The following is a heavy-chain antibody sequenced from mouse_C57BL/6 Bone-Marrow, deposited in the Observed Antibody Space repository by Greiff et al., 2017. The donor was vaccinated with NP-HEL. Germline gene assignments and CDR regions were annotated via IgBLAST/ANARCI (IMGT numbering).Heavy chain of an antibody. V-gene: IGHV1-69*01. CDR3: ARRVYYGNDWYFDV. CDR1: GSTFTSYW. CDR2: LDPSDSYP. J-gene: IGHJ1*03. D-gene: IGHD2-1*01. Sequence: VQLQPPGAELVMPGASVKLSCTASGSTFTSYWMPWVKQSPGPGLAWIGELDPSDSYPNYNQKFKGKSTLTVDKSSSTAYMQLSSLTSEDSAVYYCARRVYYGNDWYFDVWGTGTTVTVAS.